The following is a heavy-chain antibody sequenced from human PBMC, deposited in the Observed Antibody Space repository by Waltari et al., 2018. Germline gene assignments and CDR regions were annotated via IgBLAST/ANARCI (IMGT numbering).Heavy chain of an antibody. D-gene: IGHD5-12*01. CDR1: GYSISSGYY. Sequence: QVQLQESGPGLVKPSETLSLTCAVSGYSISSGYYWGWIRQPPGKGLEWIGSIYHSGSTYYNPSLKSRVTISVDTSKNQFSLKLSSVTAADTAVYYCARHEYSGYDRNWFDPWGQGTLVTVSS. V-gene: IGHV4-38-2*01. J-gene: IGHJ5*02. CDR3: ARHEYSGYDRNWFDP. CDR2: IYHSGST.